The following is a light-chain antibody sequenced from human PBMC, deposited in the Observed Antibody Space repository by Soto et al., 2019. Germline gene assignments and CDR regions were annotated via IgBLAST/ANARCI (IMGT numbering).Light chain of an antibody. Sequence: QSVLTQPPSASGSPGQSVTISCTGTSSDVGGYNYVSWYQQHPGKAPKFMIYEVSKRPSGVPDRFSGSKSGNTASLTVSGLQTDDEADYYCSSYAGSSNVVYVFGTGTKVTVL. V-gene: IGLV2-8*01. CDR1: SSDVGGYNY. CDR3: SSYAGSSNVVYV. J-gene: IGLJ1*01. CDR2: EVS.